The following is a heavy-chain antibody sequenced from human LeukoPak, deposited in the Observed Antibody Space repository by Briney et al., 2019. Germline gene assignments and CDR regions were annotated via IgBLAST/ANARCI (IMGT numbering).Heavy chain of an antibody. D-gene: IGHD1-20*01. J-gene: IGHJ4*02. Sequence: GGSLRLSCAASGFTFSTYAMHWVRQTPGKGLEWVAVISFDGRNEYYTDSVKGRFTISRDNSKNTLYLQMNSLRAEDTAVFYCARGGNNWFFGYWGQGTLVTVSS. V-gene: IGHV3-30*04. CDR3: ARGGNNWFFGY. CDR1: GFTFSTYA. CDR2: ISFDGRNE.